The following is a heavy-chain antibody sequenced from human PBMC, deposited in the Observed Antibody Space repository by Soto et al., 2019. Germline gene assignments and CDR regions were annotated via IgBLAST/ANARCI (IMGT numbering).Heavy chain of an antibody. Sequence: GASVKVSCKASGYSFTNYGITWVRQAPGQGFEWMGWISAYNGNTNYAQKLQGRVTMTTDTSTSTAYMELRSLRSDDTAVYYCASLTRYYYMDVWGKGTTVTVSS. CDR2: ISAYNGNT. J-gene: IGHJ6*03. CDR3: ASLTRYYYMDV. CDR1: GYSFTNYG. D-gene: IGHD3-16*01. V-gene: IGHV1-18*01.